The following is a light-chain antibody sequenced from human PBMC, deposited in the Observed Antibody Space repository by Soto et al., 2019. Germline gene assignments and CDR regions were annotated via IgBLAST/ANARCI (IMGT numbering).Light chain of an antibody. CDR3: QQRSNWPPWT. V-gene: IGKV3-11*01. J-gene: IGKJ1*01. CDR1: QGVLSY. CDR2: DAS. Sequence: EIVLTQSPANLSLSPGERATLSCRASQGVLSYLSWYQQKPGQAPMLLIYDASNRATCIPARFSGSGFGTDLTHTISSLEPEDFAVYYCQQRSNWPPWTFGQGTKVEIK.